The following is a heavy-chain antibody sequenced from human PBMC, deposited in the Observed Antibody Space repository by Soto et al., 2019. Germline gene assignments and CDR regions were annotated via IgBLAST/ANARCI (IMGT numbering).Heavy chain of an antibody. CDR2: VSGDNGHT. D-gene: IGHD3-22*01. CDR3: ASSHYYDSSGNLDY. J-gene: IGHJ4*02. Sequence: GASVKVSCKASGYTFTTYAITWMRQAPGQGLEWMGWVSGDNGHTNYEQKFQGRVTMTTDTSTSTAYMELRSLRSDDTAVYYCASSHYYDSSGNLDYWGQGTLVTVSS. CDR1: GYTFTTYA. V-gene: IGHV1-18*04.